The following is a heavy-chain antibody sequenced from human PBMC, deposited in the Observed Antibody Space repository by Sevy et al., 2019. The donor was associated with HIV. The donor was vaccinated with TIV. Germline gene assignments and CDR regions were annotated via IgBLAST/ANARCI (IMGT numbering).Heavy chain of an antibody. V-gene: IGHV3-7*01. CDR1: GFTFSSYW. CDR3: ARETSPPYYDFWIGYSWFDP. CDR2: IKQDGSEK. J-gene: IGHJ5*02. Sequence: GGSLRLSCAASGFTFSSYWMSWVRQAPGKGLEWVANIKQDGSEKYYVDSVKGRFTISRDNAKNSLYLQMNSLRAEDTAVYYCARETSPPYYDFWIGYSWFDPWGQGTLVTVSS. D-gene: IGHD3-3*01.